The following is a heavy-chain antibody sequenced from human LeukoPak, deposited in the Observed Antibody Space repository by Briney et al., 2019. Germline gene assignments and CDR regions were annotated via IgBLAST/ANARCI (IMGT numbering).Heavy chain of an antibody. V-gene: IGHV3-30*01. CDR2: ISYDGSNK. Sequence: PGGSLRLSCAASGSTFNSYAMHWVRQAPGKGLEWVAVISYDGSNKYYADSVKGRFTISRDNSKNTLYLQMNSLRAEDTAVYYCARGRNSGYFDYWGQGTLVTVSS. CDR1: GSTFNSYA. J-gene: IGHJ4*02. D-gene: IGHD4-23*01. CDR3: ARGRNSGYFDY.